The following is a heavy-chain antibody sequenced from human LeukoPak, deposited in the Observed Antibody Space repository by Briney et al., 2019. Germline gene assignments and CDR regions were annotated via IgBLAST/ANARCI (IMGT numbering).Heavy chain of an antibody. J-gene: IGHJ4*02. CDR1: GGSISSYY. D-gene: IGHD6-6*01. V-gene: IGHV4-59*01. CDR2: IYYSGST. Sequence: KPSETLSLTCTVSGGSISSYYWSWIRQPPGKGLEWIGYIYYSGSTNYNPSLKSRVTISVDTSKNQFSLKLSSVTAADTAVYYCARAWQLDYWGQGTLVTVSS. CDR3: ARAWQLDY.